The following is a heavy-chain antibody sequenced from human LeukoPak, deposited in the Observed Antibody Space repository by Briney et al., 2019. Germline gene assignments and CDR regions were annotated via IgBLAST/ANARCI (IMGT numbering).Heavy chain of an antibody. CDR2: IAWNGGNI. D-gene: IGHD7-27*01. CDR3: AKDLGDYYYYMDV. CDR1: GFTFEDFA. V-gene: IGHV3-9*01. Sequence: GGSLRLSCAASGFTFEDFAMHWVRQAPGKGLEWVSGIAWNGGNIGYADSVKGRFTISRDNAKKSLYLQMNSLRAEDTALYYCAKDLGDYYYYMDVWGKGTTVTVS. J-gene: IGHJ6*03.